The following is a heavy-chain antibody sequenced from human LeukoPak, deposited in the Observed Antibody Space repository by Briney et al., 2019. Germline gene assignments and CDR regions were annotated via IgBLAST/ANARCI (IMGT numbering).Heavy chain of an antibody. CDR3: ARRPGDCSGGSCHFDY. J-gene: IGHJ4*02. D-gene: IGHD2-15*01. CDR1: GYTFTGYY. CDR2: INPNSGGT. Sequence: ASVKVSFKASGYTFTGYYMHWVRQAPGQGLEWMGRINPNSGGTNYAQKFQGRVTMTRDTSISTAYMELSRLRSDDTAVYYCARRPGDCSGGSCHFDYWGQGTLVTVSS. V-gene: IGHV1-2*06.